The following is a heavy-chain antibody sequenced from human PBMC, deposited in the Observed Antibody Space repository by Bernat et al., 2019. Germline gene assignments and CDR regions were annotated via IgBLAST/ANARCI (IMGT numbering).Heavy chain of an antibody. CDR1: GYTFTGYY. CDR2: INPNSGGT. CDR3: ARDGPRYSPLKTNDY. Sequence: QVQLVQSGAEVKKPGASVKVSCKASGYTFTGYYMHWVRQAPGQGLEWMGWINPNSGGTNYAQKFQGWVTMTRDTSISTAYMELSRLRSDDTAVYYCARDGPRYSPLKTNDYWGQGTLVTVSS. J-gene: IGHJ4*02. V-gene: IGHV1-2*04. D-gene: IGHD1-14*01.